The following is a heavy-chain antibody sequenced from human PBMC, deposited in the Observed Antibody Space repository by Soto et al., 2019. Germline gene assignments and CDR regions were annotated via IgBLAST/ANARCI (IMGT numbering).Heavy chain of an antibody. D-gene: IGHD3-22*01. V-gene: IGHV3-23*01. Sequence: EVQLLESGGDLIQPGGSLRLSCAASGFTFNIYAMTWVRQAPGKGREWVSAISRYGDITYYADSVEGRFSISRDNSKNTLYLQMNSLRAEDTAVYYCAKDRYLDHDSRGYLFDNWGQGTLVTVSS. J-gene: IGHJ4*02. CDR3: AKDRYLDHDSRGYLFDN. CDR1: GFTFNIYA. CDR2: ISRYGDIT.